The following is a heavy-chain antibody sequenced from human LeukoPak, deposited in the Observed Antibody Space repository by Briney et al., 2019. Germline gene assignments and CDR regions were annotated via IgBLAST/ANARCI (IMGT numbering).Heavy chain of an antibody. CDR2: IYTSGST. V-gene: IGHV4-4*07. CDR3: ARMSYDFWSGYPLAFDI. J-gene: IGHJ3*02. CDR1: GRSISSYY. Sequence: SETLSLTCTVAGRSISSYYWSWIRQPAGKGLEWLGRIYTSGSTNYNPSLKSRVTMSVDTSKNQFSLELSSVTAADTAVYYCARMSYDFWSGYPLAFDIWGQGTMVTVSS. D-gene: IGHD3-3*01.